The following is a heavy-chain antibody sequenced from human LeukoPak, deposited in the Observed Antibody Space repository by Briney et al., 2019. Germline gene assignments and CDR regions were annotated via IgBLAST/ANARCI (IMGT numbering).Heavy chain of an antibody. D-gene: IGHD3-3*01. CDR1: GFTFSSYA. CDR3: AKWGHYDFWSGYTVFDY. CDR2: ISGSGGST. J-gene: IGHJ4*02. V-gene: IGHV3-23*01. Sequence: GGSLRLSCAASGFTFSSYAMSWVRQAPGKGLEWVSAISGSGGSTYYADSVKGRFTISRDNSKNTLYLQMNSPRAEDTAVYYCAKWGHYDFWSGYTVFDYWGQGTLVTVSS.